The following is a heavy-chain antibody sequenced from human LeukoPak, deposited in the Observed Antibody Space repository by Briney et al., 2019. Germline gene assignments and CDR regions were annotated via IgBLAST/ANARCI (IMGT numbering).Heavy chain of an antibody. CDR1: GFSFSSYG. CDR2: IWYDGSNK. CDR3: ARGDQAPDSY. D-gene: IGHD1-14*01. Sequence: GRSLRLSCAASGFSFSSYGMHWVRQAPGKGLEWVAVIWYDGSNKYYADSVKGRFTISRDNSKNTLYLQMNSLRAEDSAVYYCARGDQAPDSYWGQGTLVTVSS. J-gene: IGHJ4*02. V-gene: IGHV3-33*01.